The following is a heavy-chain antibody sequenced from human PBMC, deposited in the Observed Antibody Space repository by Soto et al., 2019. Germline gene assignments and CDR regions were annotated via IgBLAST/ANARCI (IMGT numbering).Heavy chain of an antibody. J-gene: IGHJ6*02. CDR3: TTMFLPHGSARTAYYYYGMDV. Sequence: EVQLVESGGGLVKPGGSLRLSCAASGFTFSNAWMNWVRQAPGKGLEWVGRIKSKTDGGTTDYAAPVKGRFTISRDDSKNTLYLQMNSLKTEDTAVYYCTTMFLPHGSARTAYYYYGMDVWGQGTTVTVSS. V-gene: IGHV3-15*07. D-gene: IGHD6-6*01. CDR1: GFTFSNAW. CDR2: IKSKTDGGTT.